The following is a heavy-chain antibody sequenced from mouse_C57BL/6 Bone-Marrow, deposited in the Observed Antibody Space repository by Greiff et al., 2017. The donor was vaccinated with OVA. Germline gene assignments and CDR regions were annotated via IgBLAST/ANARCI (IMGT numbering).Heavy chain of an antibody. Sequence: EVKLEESGGGLVKPGGSLKLSCAASGFTFSSYAMSWVRQTPEKRLEWVATISDGGSYTYYPDNVKGRFTISRDNAKNNLYLQMSHLKSEDTAMYYCSRYYYYGYYFDYGGQGTTLTVSS. CDR1: GFTFSSYA. J-gene: IGHJ2*01. CDR2: ISDGGSYT. D-gene: IGHD1-1*01. V-gene: IGHV5-4*03. CDR3: SRYYYYGYYFDY.